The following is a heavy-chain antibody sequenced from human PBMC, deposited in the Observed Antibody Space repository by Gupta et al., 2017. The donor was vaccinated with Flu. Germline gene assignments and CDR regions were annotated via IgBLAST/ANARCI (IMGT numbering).Heavy chain of an antibody. CDR2: INSRGTTI. CDR3: ARDPLGIFDY. D-gene: IGHD6-13*01. V-gene: IGHV3-48*03. J-gene: IGHJ4*02. Sequence: SSDEVNWGRQAPGKGLEWVSYINSRGTTIYYADSVKGRFTISRDNSKNSVFLQMNSLRAEDTGIYYCARDPLGIFDYWGQGTLVTVSS. CDR1: SSDE.